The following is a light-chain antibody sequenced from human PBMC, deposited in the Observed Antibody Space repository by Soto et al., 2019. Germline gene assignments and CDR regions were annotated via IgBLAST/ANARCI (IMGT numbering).Light chain of an antibody. Sequence: EIVMTQSPATLSVSPWERATLSCRASQSVSSNLAWYQQTPGQAPRLLIYGASTRATGIPARFSGSGSGTEFTLTISSLQSEDFAVYYCQQYNNWPPITFGQGTKVDIK. J-gene: IGKJ1*01. CDR2: GAS. CDR3: QQYNNWPPIT. CDR1: QSVSSN. V-gene: IGKV3-15*01.